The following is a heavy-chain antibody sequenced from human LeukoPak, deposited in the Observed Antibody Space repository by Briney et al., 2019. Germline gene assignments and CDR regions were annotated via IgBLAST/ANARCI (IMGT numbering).Heavy chain of an antibody. V-gene: IGHV3-53*01. J-gene: IGHJ4*02. Sequence: PGGSLRLSCAASGFTVSSNYMSWVRQAPGKGLEWVSVIYSGGSTYYADSVKGRFTISRDNSKNTLYLQMNSLRAEDTAVYYCATPSWGSRSRDYWGLGTLVTVSS. CDR3: ATPSWGSRSRDY. D-gene: IGHD7-27*01. CDR2: IYSGGST. CDR1: GFTVSSNY.